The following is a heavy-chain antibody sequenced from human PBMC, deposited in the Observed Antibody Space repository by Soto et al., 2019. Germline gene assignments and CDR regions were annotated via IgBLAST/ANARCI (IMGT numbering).Heavy chain of an antibody. J-gene: IGHJ3*02. CDR3: ARYGLYFSGGSCYANDAFDI. D-gene: IGHD2-15*01. CDR1: GGSISSSSYY. V-gene: IGHV4-39*01. Sequence: QLQLQESGPGLVKPSETLSLTCTVSGGSISSSSYYCGWIRQPPGKGLEWIGSIYYSGSTYYNPSRKSRVTISVDTSKNQYSLKLSYVTAADTAVYYCARYGLYFSGGSCYANDAFDIWGQGTMVTVSS. CDR2: IYYSGST.